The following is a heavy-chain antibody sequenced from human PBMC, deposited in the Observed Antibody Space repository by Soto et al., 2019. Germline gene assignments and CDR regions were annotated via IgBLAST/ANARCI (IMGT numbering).Heavy chain of an antibody. J-gene: IGHJ6*04. CDR1: GFTFSSYG. V-gene: IGHV3-30*18. CDR2: ISYDGSNK. Sequence: QVQLVESGGGVVQPGRSLRLSCAASGFTFSSYGMHWVRQAPGKGLEWVAVISYDGSNKYYADSVKGRFTISRDNSKKTWYLKTNSRGGGDGAVFSCAKDRGQKVYSGGTYYHPVMAFWGKGPTATVSP. CDR3: AKDRGQKVYSGGTYYHPVMAF. D-gene: IGHD1-26*01.